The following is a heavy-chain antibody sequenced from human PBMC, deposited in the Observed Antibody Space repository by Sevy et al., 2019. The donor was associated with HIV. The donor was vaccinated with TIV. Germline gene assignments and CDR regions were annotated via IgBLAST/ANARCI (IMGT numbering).Heavy chain of an antibody. CDR3: VRVRGGFCSSVTCSGAFDT. Sequence: GGSLRLSCAASGFSFSSYWMSWVRQAPGKGLEWVANIQQDGSARNYVDSVKGRFTVSRDNAENSLFLQMNSLRGEDTAKYYCVRVRGGFCSSVTCSGAFDTWGPGTKVTVSS. CDR1: GFSFSSYW. D-gene: IGHD2-15*01. CDR2: IQQDGSAR. J-gene: IGHJ3*02. V-gene: IGHV3-7*01.